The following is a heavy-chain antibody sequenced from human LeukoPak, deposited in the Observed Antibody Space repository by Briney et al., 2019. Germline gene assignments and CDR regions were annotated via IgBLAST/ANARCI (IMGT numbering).Heavy chain of an antibody. CDR1: GFTFSSYA. J-gene: IGHJ6*02. CDR2: ISDSGGTT. V-gene: IGHV3-23*01. D-gene: IGHD3-10*01. CDR3: AKDIHSFITMVRGVLSNGMDV. Sequence: GGSLRLSCAASGFTFSSYAMSWVRQAPGKGLEWVSGISDSGGTTYYADSVKGRFTISRDNSKNTLYLQMNSLRAEDTAVYYCAKDIHSFITMVRGVLSNGMDVWGQGTTVTV.